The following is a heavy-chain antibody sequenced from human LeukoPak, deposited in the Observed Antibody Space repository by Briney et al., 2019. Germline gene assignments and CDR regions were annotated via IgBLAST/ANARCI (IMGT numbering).Heavy chain of an antibody. V-gene: IGHV3-7*03. Sequence: GGSLRLSCAASGFTFSTYWMTWVRQAPGKGLEWVASLNQDGSEKYYVDSVKGRFTISRDNAKNSLYLQMNSLRAEDTALYYCAKDSGDGYSSSCPDYWGQGTLVTVSS. CDR3: AKDSGDGYSSSCPDY. J-gene: IGHJ4*02. D-gene: IGHD6-13*01. CDR2: LNQDGSEK. CDR1: GFTFSTYW.